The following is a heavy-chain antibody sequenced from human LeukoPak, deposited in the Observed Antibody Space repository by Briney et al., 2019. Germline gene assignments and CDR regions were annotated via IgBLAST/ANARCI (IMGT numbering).Heavy chain of an antibody. CDR1: VFTFSSYW. V-gene: IGHV3-7*03. J-gene: IGHJ4*02. CDR3: QRIPDY. Sequence: VQPGGSLRLSCTASVFTFSSYWMNWVRQAPGKGLEWVANMKEDGSEKNYVDSVKGRFTISRDNAKNSLYLQINSLRAEDTAMYYCQRIPDYWGQGTLVTVSS. D-gene: IGHD2-21*01. CDR2: MKEDGSEK.